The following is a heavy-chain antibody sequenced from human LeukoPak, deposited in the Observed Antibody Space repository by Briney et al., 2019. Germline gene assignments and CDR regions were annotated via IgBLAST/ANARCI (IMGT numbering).Heavy chain of an antibody. Sequence: SVKVSCKASGGTFSCYAISWVRQAPGQGLEWMGGIIPIFGTANYAQKFQGRVTITTDESTSTAYMELSSLRSDDTAVYYCARENMSDSSGYYYYYYYMDVWGKGTTVTVSS. CDR1: GGTFSCYA. V-gene: IGHV1-69*05. CDR2: IIPIFGTA. CDR3: ARENMSDSSGYYYYYYYMDV. J-gene: IGHJ6*03. D-gene: IGHD3-22*01.